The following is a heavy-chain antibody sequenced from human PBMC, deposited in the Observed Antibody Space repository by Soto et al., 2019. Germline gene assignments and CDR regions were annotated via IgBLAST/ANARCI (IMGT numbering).Heavy chain of an antibody. CDR3: ARGRGYCVGTNCYVDY. J-gene: IGHJ4*02. CDR1: GFSFSSHS. D-gene: IGHD2-21*01. Sequence: GGSLRLSCAASGFSFSSHSMKWVRQAPGKGLEWVSYISSSGSTIYYADSVKGRFTISRDNAKNSLYLQMNSLRDDDTAVYYCARGRGYCVGTNCYVDYWGQGAVVTACS. V-gene: IGHV3-48*02. CDR2: ISSSGSTI.